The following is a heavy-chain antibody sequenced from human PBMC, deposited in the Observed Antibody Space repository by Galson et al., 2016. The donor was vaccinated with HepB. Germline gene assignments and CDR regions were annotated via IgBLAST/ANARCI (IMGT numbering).Heavy chain of an antibody. D-gene: IGHD3-22*01. CDR2: VKGDGSKT. CDR1: GFTFNNYW. Sequence: SLRLSCAASGFTFNNYWIMWIRQAPGKGPECLADVKGDGSKTFYLDSVKGRFTISRDNSKNTLSLQMNSLRVEDTAVYYCTKDPDRRYGMDVWGQGTTVTVSS. J-gene: IGHJ6*02. CDR3: TKDPDRRYGMDV. V-gene: IGHV3-7*01.